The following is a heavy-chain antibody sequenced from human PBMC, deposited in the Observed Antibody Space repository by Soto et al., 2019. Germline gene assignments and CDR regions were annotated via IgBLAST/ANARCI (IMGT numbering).Heavy chain of an antibody. Sequence: SETLSLTCAVYGGSFSGYYWSWIRQPPGKGLEWIGEINHSGSTNYNPSLKSRVTISVDRSKNQFSLKLSSVTAADTAVYYCARGSHDFWSGYVDYWGQGTLVTVS. J-gene: IGHJ4*02. CDR1: GGSFSGYY. CDR3: ARGSHDFWSGYVDY. V-gene: IGHV4-34*01. D-gene: IGHD3-3*01. CDR2: INHSGST.